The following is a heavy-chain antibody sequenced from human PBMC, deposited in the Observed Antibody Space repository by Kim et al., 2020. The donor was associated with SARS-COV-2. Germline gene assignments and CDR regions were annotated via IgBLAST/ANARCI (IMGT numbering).Heavy chain of an antibody. CDR3: ARSLDSSGYDSGLDT. Sequence: AQTFQGRITMTRDTSTRTAYMELSSLRSDDTAMYYCARSLDSSGYDSGLDTWGQGTLVTVSS. J-gene: IGHJ5*02. D-gene: IGHD5-12*01. V-gene: IGHV1-46*01.